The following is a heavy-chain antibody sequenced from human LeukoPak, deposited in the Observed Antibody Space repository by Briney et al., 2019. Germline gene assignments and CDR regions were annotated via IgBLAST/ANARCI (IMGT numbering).Heavy chain of an antibody. J-gene: IGHJ4*02. CDR2: IYYSGST. Sequence: SETLSLTCTVSGVSISSYYWSWIRQPPGKGLEWIGYIYYSGSTNYNPSLKSRVTISVDTSKNQFSLKLSSVTAADTAVYYCARGGTGYIDYWGQGTLVTVSS. D-gene: IGHD6-25*01. V-gene: IGHV4-59*01. CDR3: ARGGTGYIDY. CDR1: GVSISSYY.